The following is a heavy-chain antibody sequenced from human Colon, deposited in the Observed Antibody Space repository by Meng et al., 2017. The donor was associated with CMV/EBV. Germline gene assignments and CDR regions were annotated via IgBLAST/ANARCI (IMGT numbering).Heavy chain of an antibody. CDR1: GGSISSFY. D-gene: IGHD4-23*01. J-gene: IGHJ4*02. V-gene: IGHV4-59*01. CDR2: IYYSGS. Sequence: SETLSLTCSVSGGSISSFYWSWIRQSPGKGLEWLGDIYYSGSNYSPSLKSRVNISLDTSRNRFSLSLSSVTAADTALYYCARRSPPHNFGGKRGHYFDFWGQGTVVTVSS. CDR3: ARRSPPHNFGGKRGHYFDF.